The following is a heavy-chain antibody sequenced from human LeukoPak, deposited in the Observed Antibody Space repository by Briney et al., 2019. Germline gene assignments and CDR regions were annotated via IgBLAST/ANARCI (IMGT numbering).Heavy chain of an antibody. Sequence: SQTLSLTCTVSGDSINIHHHFWGWIRQHPGKGLEWIGYVNYIGSTFYNPSLKSRVIISLDTSKNQISLNLTTVTASDTAVYYCAREGGNFDFDYWGQGSLVTVSS. CDR2: VNYIGST. D-gene: IGHD4-23*01. V-gene: IGHV4-31*03. CDR3: AREGGNFDFDY. CDR1: GDSINIHHHF. J-gene: IGHJ4*02.